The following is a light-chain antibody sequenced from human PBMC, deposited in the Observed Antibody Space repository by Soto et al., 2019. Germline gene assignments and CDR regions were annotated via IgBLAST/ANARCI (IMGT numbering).Light chain of an antibody. Sequence: QSALTQPASVSGSPGQSITISCTGTSSDVGSYNLVSWYQQHPGKAPKLMIYEGSKRPSGVSNRFSGSKSGNTASLTISGLQAEDEADYYCCSYAVSSTFYVVFGGGTKVTVL. J-gene: IGLJ2*01. V-gene: IGLV2-23*03. CDR3: CSYAVSSTFYVV. CDR1: SSDVGSYNL. CDR2: EGS.